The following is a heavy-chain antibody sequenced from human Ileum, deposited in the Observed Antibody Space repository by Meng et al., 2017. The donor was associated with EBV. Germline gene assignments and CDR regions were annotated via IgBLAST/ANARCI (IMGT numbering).Heavy chain of an antibody. CDR2: IYHTGST. J-gene: IGHJ5*02. D-gene: IGHD2-21*02. Sequence: QLHLQESDPGLVKPSETRSLTCSVSCGSITSYSYYWGWIRQPPGKGLEWIATIYHTGSTYYNPSLKSRVTISVDTSKNEFSLKVTSVTAADTALYYCARRDTAWFDPWGRGTLVTVSS. V-gene: IGHV4-39*01. CDR3: ARRDTAWFDP. CDR1: CGSITSYSYY.